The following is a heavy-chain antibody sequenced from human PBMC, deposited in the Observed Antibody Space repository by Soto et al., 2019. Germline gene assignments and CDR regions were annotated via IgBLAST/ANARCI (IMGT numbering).Heavy chain of an antibody. J-gene: IGHJ5*02. CDR2: IYPGDSDT. V-gene: IGHV5-51*01. CDR1: GYSFTSYW. Sequence: PGESLKISCKGSGYSFTSYWIGWVRQMPGKGLEWMGIIYPGDSDTRFSPSFQGQVTISADKSISTAYLQWSSLKASDTAMYYCARQRFLEWLFPEPWGQGTLVTVSS. D-gene: IGHD3-3*01. CDR3: ARQRFLEWLFPEP.